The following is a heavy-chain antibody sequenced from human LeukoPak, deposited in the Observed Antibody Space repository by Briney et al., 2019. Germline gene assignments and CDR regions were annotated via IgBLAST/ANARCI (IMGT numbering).Heavy chain of an antibody. CDR3: ARDLETMVRGVTHIYYYYGMDV. J-gene: IGHJ6*04. Sequence: ASVKVSCKASGYTFTSYGISWVRQAPGQGLEWMGWISAYNGNTNYAQKLQGRVTMTTDKSTSTAYMELSSLRSEDTAVYYCARDLETMVRGVTHIYYYYGMDVWGKGTTVTVSS. V-gene: IGHV1-18*04. D-gene: IGHD3-10*01. CDR2: ISAYNGNT. CDR1: GYTFTSYG.